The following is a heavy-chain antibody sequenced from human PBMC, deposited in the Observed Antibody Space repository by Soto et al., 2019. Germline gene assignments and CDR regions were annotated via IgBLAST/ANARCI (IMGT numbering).Heavy chain of an antibody. D-gene: IGHD3-3*01. CDR2: INHSGGT. CDR3: ASRITVFGLLIPPFDP. CDR1: GGSVNGYY. J-gene: IGHJ5*02. Sequence: QVHLQQWGAGLLKPSETLSLTCAVYGGSVNGYYWNWIRQPPGKRLEWIGEINHSGGTHYNPSLKKRVTMSVDTSKNHFSLRLSSVTAADTAIYYCASRITVFGLLIPPFDPWGQGTQVTVSS. V-gene: IGHV4-34*02.